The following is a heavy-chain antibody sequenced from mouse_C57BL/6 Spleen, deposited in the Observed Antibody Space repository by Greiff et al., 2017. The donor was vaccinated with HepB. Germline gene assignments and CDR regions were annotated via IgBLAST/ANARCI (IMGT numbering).Heavy chain of an antibody. V-gene: IGHV1-54*01. D-gene: IGHD4-1*01. CDR1: GYAFTNYL. J-gene: IGHJ2*01. CDR2: INPGSGGT. CDR3: ARNWASFDY. Sequence: VQRVESGAELVRPGTSVKVSCKASGYAFTNYLIEWVKQRPGQGLEWIGVINPGSGGTNYNEKFKGKATLTADKSSSTAYMQLSSLTSEDSAVYFCARNWASFDYWGQGTTLTVSS.